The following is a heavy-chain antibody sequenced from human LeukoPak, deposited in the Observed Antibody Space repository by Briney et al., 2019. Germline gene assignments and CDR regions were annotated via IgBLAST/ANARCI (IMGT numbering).Heavy chain of an antibody. J-gene: IGHJ4*02. Sequence: SQTLSLTCAVSGGSISSGGYSWSWIRQPPGKGLEWIGYIYHSGSTYYNPSLKSRVTISVDTSKNQFSLKLSSVTAADTAVYYCARLAVAGTYYFDYWGQGTLVTVSS. D-gene: IGHD6-19*01. CDR1: GGSISSGGYS. CDR2: IYHSGST. V-gene: IGHV4-30-2*01. CDR3: ARLAVAGTYYFDY.